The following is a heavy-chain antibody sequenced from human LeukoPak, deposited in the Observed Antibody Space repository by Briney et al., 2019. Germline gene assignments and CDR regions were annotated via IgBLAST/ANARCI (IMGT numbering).Heavy chain of an antibody. CDR1: GGSISSSSYY. CDR2: IYYSGST. V-gene: IGHV4-39*01. D-gene: IGHD6-19*01. CDR3: ASSGYSSGWLSYYYYGMDV. J-gene: IGHJ6*02. Sequence: PSETLSLTCTVSGGSISSSSYYWGWIRQPPGKGLEWIGSIYYSGSTYYNPSLKSRVTISVDTSKNQFSLKLSSVTAADTAVYYCASSGYSSGWLSYYYYGMDVWGQGTTVTVSS.